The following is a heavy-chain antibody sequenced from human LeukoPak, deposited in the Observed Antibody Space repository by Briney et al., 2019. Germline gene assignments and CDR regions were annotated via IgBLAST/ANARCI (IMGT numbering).Heavy chain of an antibody. V-gene: IGHV3-74*01. Sequence: GGSLRLSCAASGFTFSSYWMHWVRQAPGKGLVWVSRINSDGSSTSYADSVKGRFTISRDNAKNTLYLQMNSLRAEDTAVYYCARGDSSGYYYPNYFDCWGQGTLVTVSS. D-gene: IGHD3-22*01. CDR3: ARGDSSGYYYPNYFDC. CDR2: INSDGSST. J-gene: IGHJ4*02. CDR1: GFTFSSYW.